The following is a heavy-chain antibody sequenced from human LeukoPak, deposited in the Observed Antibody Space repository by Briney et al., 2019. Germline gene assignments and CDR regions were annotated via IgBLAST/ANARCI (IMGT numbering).Heavy chain of an antibody. CDR1: GYTFTSYG. J-gene: IGHJ4*02. Sequence: GASVKVSCKASGYTFTSYGISWVRQAPGQGLEWMGWISAYNGNTNYAQKLQGRVTMTTDTSTSTAYMELRSLRSDDTAVYYCARPNSRLRFLEWSRPYYFDYWGQGTLVTVSS. CDR3: ARPNSRLRFLEWSRPYYFDY. D-gene: IGHD3-3*01. CDR2: ISAYNGNT. V-gene: IGHV1-18*01.